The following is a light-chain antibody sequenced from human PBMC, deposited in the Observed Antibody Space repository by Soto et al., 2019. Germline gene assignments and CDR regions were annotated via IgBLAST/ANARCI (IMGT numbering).Light chain of an antibody. V-gene: IGKV3-11*01. CDR2: DAS. Sequence: LAPGERATLSCRASQSVSSYLAWYQQKPGQAPRLLIYDASNRATGIPARFSGSGSGTDFTLTISSLEPEDFAVYFCQQRSNWPPGVYTFGQGTKVDIK. CDR3: QQRSNWPPGVYT. CDR1: QSVSSY. J-gene: IGKJ2*01.